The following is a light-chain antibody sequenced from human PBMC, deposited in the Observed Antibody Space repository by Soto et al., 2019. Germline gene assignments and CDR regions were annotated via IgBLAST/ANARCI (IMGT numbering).Light chain of an antibody. CDR3: QQRSNWPPIT. Sequence: IVLTQSPATLSLSPGERATFSCRASQSVRTSLAWYQHKPGQAPRLLIYDASNRATGIPARFSGSGSGTDFTLTISSLESEDFAVYSCQQRSNWPPITFGQGTRLEIK. CDR1: QSVRTS. J-gene: IGKJ5*01. V-gene: IGKV3-11*01. CDR2: DAS.